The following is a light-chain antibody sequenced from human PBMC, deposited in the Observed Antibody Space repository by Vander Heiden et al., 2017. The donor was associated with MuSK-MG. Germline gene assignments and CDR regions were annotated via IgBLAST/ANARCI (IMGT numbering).Light chain of an antibody. Sequence: QSVLPQPPSVSGAPGQMVSVSCTGSSSNIGAGYVVQWYQQLPGTAPKLLIYDDINRPSGVPDRFSGSKSGTSASLAITGLQAEDEAYYYCHSYDSSLRVVFGGGTRVTVL. V-gene: IGLV1-40*01. CDR3: HSYDSSLRVV. J-gene: IGLJ2*01. CDR1: SSNIGAGYV. CDR2: DDI.